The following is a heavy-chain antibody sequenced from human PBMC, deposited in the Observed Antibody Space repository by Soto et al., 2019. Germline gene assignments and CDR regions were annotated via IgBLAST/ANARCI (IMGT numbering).Heavy chain of an antibody. CDR2: IYYSGST. J-gene: IGHJ4*02. Sequence: SETLSLTCTVSGGSISSYYWSWIRQPPGKGLEWIGYIYYSGSTNYNPSLKSRVTISVDTSKNQFSLKLSSVTAADTAVYYCARAVSTYTEAMVRGVIPYYFDYWGQGTLVTVSS. V-gene: IGHV4-59*01. CDR1: GGSISSYY. D-gene: IGHD3-10*01. CDR3: ARAVSTYTEAMVRGVIPYYFDY.